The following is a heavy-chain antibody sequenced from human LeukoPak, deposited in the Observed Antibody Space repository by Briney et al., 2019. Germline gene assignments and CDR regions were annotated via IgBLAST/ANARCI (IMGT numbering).Heavy chain of an antibody. J-gene: IGHJ6*02. D-gene: IGHD3-10*01. Sequence: GGSLRISCEVSGFTFSDYYMSWIRQAPGRGLEWVSYISSSGSTIYYADSVKGRFTISRDNANNSLHLQMNSLRAEDTAVYYCARDEYYGSGYYYYGMDVWGQGTTVTVSS. CDR1: GFTFSDYY. V-gene: IGHV3-11*01. CDR3: ARDEYYGSGYYYYGMDV. CDR2: ISSSGSTI.